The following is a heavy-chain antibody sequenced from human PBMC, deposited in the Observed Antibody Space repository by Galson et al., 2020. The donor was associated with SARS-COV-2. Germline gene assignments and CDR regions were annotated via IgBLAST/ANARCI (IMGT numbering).Heavy chain of an antibody. D-gene: IGHD5-18*01. CDR3: TRWRDTAMVKNAFDI. J-gene: IGHJ3*02. CDR1: GLTFSGTA. CDR2: IRSKANSYAT. Sequence: GGPLRFPCAASGLTFSGTAMHWAPQASGKGLEWFGRIRSKANSYATAYAASVKGRFTITRDDTKNTAYLQMNSLKTEDTAVYYCTRWRDTAMVKNAFDIWGQGRMVTVSS. V-gene: IGHV3-73*01.